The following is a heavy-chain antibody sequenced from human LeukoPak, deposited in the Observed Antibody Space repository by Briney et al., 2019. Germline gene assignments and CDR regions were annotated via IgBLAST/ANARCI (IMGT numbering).Heavy chain of an antibody. J-gene: IGHJ4*02. V-gene: IGHV1-69*04. CDR2: IIPILGIA. CDR3: ARDTPMTTVVRGAN. D-gene: IGHD4-23*01. Sequence: ASVKVSCKASGSTFSSYAISWVRQAPGQGLEWMGRIIPILGIANYAQKFQGRVTITADKSTSTAYMELSSLRSEDTAVYYCARDTPMTTVVRGANWGQGTLVTVSS. CDR1: GSTFSSYA.